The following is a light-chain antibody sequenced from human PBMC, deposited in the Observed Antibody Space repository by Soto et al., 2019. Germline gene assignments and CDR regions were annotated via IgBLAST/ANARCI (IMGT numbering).Light chain of an antibody. Sequence: EIVLTQSPGTLSLSPGERATLSCRASQSVSVHLAWYQQKPGQAPRLLIYDASNRATGIPARFSGIGSGTDFTLTISSLEPEDFAVYHCVQRTTWPWTCGQGSKVEIK. V-gene: IGKV3-11*01. J-gene: IGKJ1*01. CDR1: QSVSVH. CDR2: DAS. CDR3: VQRTTWPWT.